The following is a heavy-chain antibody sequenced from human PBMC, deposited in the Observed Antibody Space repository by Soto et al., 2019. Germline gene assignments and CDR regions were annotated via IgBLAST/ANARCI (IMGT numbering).Heavy chain of an antibody. CDR2: ISHDGSNK. V-gene: IGHV3-30*09. CDR1: GFTFGSFA. J-gene: IGHJ3*02. CDR3: AREQHLVLDAFDI. Sequence: LRLSCAASGFTFGSFAMHWVRQAPGKGLEWVALISHDGSNKLYADSVKARFAISRDNSKNTLFVQLNSLRPEDTALYYCAREQHLVLDAFDIWGPGTMVTVS.